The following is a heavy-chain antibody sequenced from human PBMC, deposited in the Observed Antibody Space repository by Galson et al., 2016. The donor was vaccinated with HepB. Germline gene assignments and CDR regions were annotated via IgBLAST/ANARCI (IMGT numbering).Heavy chain of an antibody. Sequence: SLRLSCAASGFIFSVYNMNWARQAPGKGLEGIAWITSSSDTMYYADSGKGRFTISRDNAKNSLYLEMNSLRDEDTAVYYCARDDYFRLGYWGQGTLVTVSS. V-gene: IGHV3-48*02. J-gene: IGHJ4*02. CDR3: ARDDYFRLGY. CDR2: ITSSSDTM. CDR1: GFIFSVYN. D-gene: IGHD3-16*01.